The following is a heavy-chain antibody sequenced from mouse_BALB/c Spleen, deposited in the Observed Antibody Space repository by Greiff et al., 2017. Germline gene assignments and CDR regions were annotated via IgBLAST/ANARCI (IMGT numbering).Heavy chain of an antibody. CDR3: ARRTNWDGFDY. V-gene: IGHV1-7*01. Sequence: VQLQQSGAELAKPGASVKMSCKASGYTFTSYWMHWVKQRPGQGLEWIGYINPSTGYTEYNQKFKDKATLTADKSSSTAYMQLSSLTSEDSAVYYCARRTNWDGFDYWGQGTTLTVSS. CDR2: INPSTGYT. CDR1: GYTFTSYW. J-gene: IGHJ2*01. D-gene: IGHD4-1*01.